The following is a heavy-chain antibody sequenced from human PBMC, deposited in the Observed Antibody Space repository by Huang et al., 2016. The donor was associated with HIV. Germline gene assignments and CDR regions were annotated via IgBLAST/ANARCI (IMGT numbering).Heavy chain of an antibody. CDR1: GDSVSSHY. D-gene: IGHD6-19*01. V-gene: IGHV4-59*02. Sequence: QVRLQESGPGLVKPSETLSLSCTVSGDSVSSHYWGWIRHPPGKGLEWIGTVYDSGTTKYNPLLKSRITISVDTSKNGFSLNITSVSAADTAMYFCVRDQGRLAVGGIDNWFDPWGQGALVTVSS. CDR3: VRDQGRLAVGGIDNWFDP. J-gene: IGHJ5*02. CDR2: VYDSGTT.